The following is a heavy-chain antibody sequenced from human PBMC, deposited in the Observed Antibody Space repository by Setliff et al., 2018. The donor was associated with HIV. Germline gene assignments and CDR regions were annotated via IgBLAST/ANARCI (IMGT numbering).Heavy chain of an antibody. J-gene: IGHJ4*02. V-gene: IGHV1-46*01. D-gene: IGHD3-22*01. Sequence: ASVKVSCKASGYTFTTYYIHWVRQAPGQGLEWLGVINPSGGSTSYAQKFQGRVSITRDTSASTIYMELNSLRSEDTALYYCARDYYDSGGYYYAFDHWGQGTLVTVSS. CDR1: GYTFTTYY. CDR3: ARDYYDSGGYYYAFDH. CDR2: INPSGGST.